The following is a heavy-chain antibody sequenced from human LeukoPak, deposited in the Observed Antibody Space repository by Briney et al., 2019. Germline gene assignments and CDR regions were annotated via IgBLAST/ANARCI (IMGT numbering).Heavy chain of an antibody. Sequence: ASVKVSCNASGGTFSSYAISWVRQARGQGLEWIGGIIPIFGTANYAQKIQGRVTITADESTSTASMELSSLTSEDTAVYYCARARGYSYGYDDSIGYWGQGTLVTVSS. J-gene: IGHJ4*02. D-gene: IGHD5-18*01. CDR1: GGTFSSYA. V-gene: IGHV1-69*13. CDR2: IIPIFGTA. CDR3: ARARGYSYGYDDSIGY.